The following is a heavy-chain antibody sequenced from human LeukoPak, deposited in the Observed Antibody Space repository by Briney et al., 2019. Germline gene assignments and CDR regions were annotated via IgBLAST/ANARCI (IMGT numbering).Heavy chain of an antibody. V-gene: IGHV3-66*01. CDR2: IYSGGST. D-gene: IGHD5-24*01. J-gene: IGHJ6*02. CDR3: ASRDKGYYYGMDV. Sequence: GGSLRLSCAASGFTVSSNYMSWVRHTPGKGLECVSLIYSGGSTYYADSVKGRFTISRDNSKNTLYLQMNSLRAEDTAVYYCASRDKGYYYGMDVWGQGTTVTVSS. CDR1: GFTVSSNY.